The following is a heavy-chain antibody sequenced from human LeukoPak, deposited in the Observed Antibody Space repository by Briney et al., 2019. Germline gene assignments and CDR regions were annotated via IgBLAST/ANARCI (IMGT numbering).Heavy chain of an antibody. CDR1: GFTFSSHA. CDR3: ARDSGPYGGNSRADY. Sequence: GGSLRLSCPASGFTFSSHAMSWVRQAPGKGLEWVAVISYDGSNKYYADSVKGRFTISRDNSKNTLYLQMNSLRAEDTAVYYCARDSGPYGGNSRADYWGQGTLVTVSS. CDR2: ISYDGSNK. J-gene: IGHJ4*02. V-gene: IGHV3-30-3*01. D-gene: IGHD4-23*01.